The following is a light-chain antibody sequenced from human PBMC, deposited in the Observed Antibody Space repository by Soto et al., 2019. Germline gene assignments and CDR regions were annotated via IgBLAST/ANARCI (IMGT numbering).Light chain of an antibody. J-gene: IGKJ1*01. CDR2: AES. CDR3: QQRYSTPWT. Sequence: DIQMTQSPSSLSASVGDRVTITCRASQSISSYLNWYQQKPGKAPKLLIYAESSLQSGVPSRFSGSGYGTDFTLTISSLQPEDFATYYCQQRYSTPWTFGQGTKVEIK. V-gene: IGKV1-39*01. CDR1: QSISSY.